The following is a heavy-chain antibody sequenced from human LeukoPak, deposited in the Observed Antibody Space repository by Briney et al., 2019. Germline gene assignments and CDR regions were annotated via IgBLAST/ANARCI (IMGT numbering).Heavy chain of an antibody. CDR3: ASVSGNYQYYFDY. CDR1: GGSISSSAYY. D-gene: IGHD1-26*01. V-gene: IGHV4-39*01. Sequence: PSETLSLTCTVSGGSISSSAYYWGWIRQPPEKGLEWIGSFYYSGTTYYNPSLQSRVTISVDTSKNQFSLKLTSVTAADTAVYYCASVSGNYQYYFDYWGQGTLATVSS. J-gene: IGHJ4*02. CDR2: FYYSGTT.